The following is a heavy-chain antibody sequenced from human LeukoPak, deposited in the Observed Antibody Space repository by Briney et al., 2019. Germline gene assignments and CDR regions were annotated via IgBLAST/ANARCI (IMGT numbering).Heavy chain of an antibody. CDR2: INHSGST. CDR1: GYSISSGYY. Sequence: PSETLSLTCTVSGYSISSGYYWGWIRPPPGKGLEWIGEINHSGSTNYNPSLKSRVTISVDTSKNQFSLKLSSVTAADTAVYYCARSVLLWFGARVAFDIWGQGTMVTVSS. J-gene: IGHJ3*02. D-gene: IGHD3-10*01. CDR3: ARSVLLWFGARVAFDI. V-gene: IGHV4-38-2*02.